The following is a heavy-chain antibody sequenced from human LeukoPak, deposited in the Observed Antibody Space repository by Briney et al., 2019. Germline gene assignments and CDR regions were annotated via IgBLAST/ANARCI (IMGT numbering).Heavy chain of an antibody. CDR2: ISAYNGNT. D-gene: IGHD2-2*01. Sequence: ASVKVSCKASGYTFTSYSISWVRQAPGQGLEWMGWISAYNGNTNYAQKLQGRVTITGDTSASTAYMELSSLRSEDTAVYYCARGYCSSTSCYMDVWGQGTTVT. V-gene: IGHV1-18*01. CDR1: GYTFTSYS. J-gene: IGHJ6*02. CDR3: ARGYCSSTSCYMDV.